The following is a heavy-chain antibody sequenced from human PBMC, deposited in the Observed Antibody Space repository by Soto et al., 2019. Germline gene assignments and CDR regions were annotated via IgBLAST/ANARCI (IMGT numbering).Heavy chain of an antibody. CDR3: ARAGREWLVPNAFDI. Sequence: QVQLVQSGAEVKKPGASVKVSCKASGYTFTGYYMHWVRQAPGQGLEWMGWINPNSGGTNYAQKFQGWVTMTRDTSISKAYMELSRLRSDDTAVYYCARAGREWLVPNAFDIWGQGTMVTVSS. CDR1: GYTFTGYY. J-gene: IGHJ3*02. CDR2: INPNSGGT. D-gene: IGHD6-19*01. V-gene: IGHV1-2*04.